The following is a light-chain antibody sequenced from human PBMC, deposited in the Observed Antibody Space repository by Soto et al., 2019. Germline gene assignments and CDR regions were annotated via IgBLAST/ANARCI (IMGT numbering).Light chain of an antibody. CDR3: SFYTIAGV. Sequence: QSALTQPASVSGSPGQSITISCTGTSSDVGGYNYVSWYQHHPGKAPKLIIYEVSNRPSGVASRFSGSKSGNTASLTISGLQAEDEADYYCSFYTIAGVFGGGTKLTVL. CDR1: SSDVGGYNY. V-gene: IGLV2-14*01. J-gene: IGLJ3*02. CDR2: EVS.